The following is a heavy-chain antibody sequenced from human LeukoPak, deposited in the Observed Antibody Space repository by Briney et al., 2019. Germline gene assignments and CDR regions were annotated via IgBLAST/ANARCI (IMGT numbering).Heavy chain of an antibody. CDR2: IFYSGIT. CDR3: ARDQGHLDGFDI. Sequence: SETLSLTCTVSGGSISSYYWNWIRQPPGKGLEWIGYIFYSGITNYNPSLKSRVTISVDTSKNQFSLKLSSVTAADTAVYYCARDQGHLDGFDIWGQGTVVTVSS. V-gene: IGHV4-59*01. CDR1: GGSISSYY. J-gene: IGHJ3*02.